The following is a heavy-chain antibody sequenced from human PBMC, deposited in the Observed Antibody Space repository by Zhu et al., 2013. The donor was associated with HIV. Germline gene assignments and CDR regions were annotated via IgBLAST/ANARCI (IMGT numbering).Heavy chain of an antibody. V-gene: IGHV4-30-2*01. CDR2: IYHSGST. D-gene: IGHD6-19*01. Sequence: QVQLQESGSGLVKPSQTLSLTCAVSGGSISSGGYSWSWIRQPPGKGLERIGYIYHSGSTYYNPSLKSRVTISVDRSKNQFSLKLSSVTAADTAVYYCARAPYTSGWSEFDYWGQGTLVTVSS. CDR3: ARAPYTSGWSEFDY. J-gene: IGHJ4*02. CDR1: GGSISSGGYS.